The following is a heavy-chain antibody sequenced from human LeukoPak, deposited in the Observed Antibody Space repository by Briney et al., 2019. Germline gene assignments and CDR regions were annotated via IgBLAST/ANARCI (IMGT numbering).Heavy chain of an antibody. CDR1: GYTFTGYY. CDR3: ARGGYSGYSVYYYYYMDV. CDR2: INPNSGGT. D-gene: IGHD5-12*01. Sequence: GASVKVSCKASGYTFTGYYMHWVRQAPGQGLEWMGWINPNSGGTNYAQKFQGRVTMTRDTSISTAYMELSRLRSDDTAVYYCARGGYSGYSVYYYYYMDVWGKGTTVTISS. V-gene: IGHV1-2*02. J-gene: IGHJ6*03.